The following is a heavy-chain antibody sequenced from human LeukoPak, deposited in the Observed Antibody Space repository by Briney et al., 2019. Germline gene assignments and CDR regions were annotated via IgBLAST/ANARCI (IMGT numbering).Heavy chain of an antibody. D-gene: IGHD3-3*01. Sequence: GASVKVSCKASGYTFTSYYMHWVRQAPGQGLEWMGIINPSGGSTSYAQKFQGRVTITADESTSTAYMELSSLRSEDTAVYYCARGQNDFWRLGPIYYYYMDVWGKGTTVTVSS. CDR3: ARGQNDFWRLGPIYYYYMDV. V-gene: IGHV1-46*01. CDR1: GYTFTSYY. J-gene: IGHJ6*03. CDR2: INPSGGST.